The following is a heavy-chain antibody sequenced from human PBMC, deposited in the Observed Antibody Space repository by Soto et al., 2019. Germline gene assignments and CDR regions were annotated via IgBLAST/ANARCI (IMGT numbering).Heavy chain of an antibody. V-gene: IGHV1-18*01. CDR3: ARVGTGSYYDILTGFYDWFDP. CDR2: ISAYNGNT. D-gene: IGHD3-9*01. J-gene: IGHJ5*02. Sequence: GASVKVSCKASGYTFTSYGISWVRQAPGQGLEWMGWISAYNGNTNYAQKLQSRVTMTTDTSTSTAYMELRSLRSDDTAVYYCARVGTGSYYDILTGFYDWFDPWGQGTLVTVSS. CDR1: GYTFTSYG.